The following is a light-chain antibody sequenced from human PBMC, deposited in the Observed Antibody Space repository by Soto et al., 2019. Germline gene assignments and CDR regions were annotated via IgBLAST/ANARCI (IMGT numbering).Light chain of an antibody. CDR2: GAS. V-gene: IGKV3-20*01. CDR3: QQYGSLFT. J-gene: IGKJ3*01. Sequence: EIVLTQSPGTLSLSPGERATLSCRASQSVSSSYLAWYQQKPGQAPSLLIYGASSRATGIPDRFSGSGSGTDFTLTISRLEPEDFAVYYCQQYGSLFTFGPGTKVDIK. CDR1: QSVSSSY.